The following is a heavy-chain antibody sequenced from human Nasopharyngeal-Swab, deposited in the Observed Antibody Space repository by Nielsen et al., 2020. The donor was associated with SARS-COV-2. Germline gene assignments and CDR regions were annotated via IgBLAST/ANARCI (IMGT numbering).Heavy chain of an antibody. D-gene: IGHD6-19*01. Sequence: SETLSLTCTVSGGSISSYYWSWTRQPAGKGLEWIGRIYTSGSTNYNPSLKSRVTMSVDTSKNQFSLKLSSVTAADTAVYYCARGSEQWLAEKGAAFDIWGQGTMVTVSS. V-gene: IGHV4-4*07. J-gene: IGHJ3*02. CDR3: ARGSEQWLAEKGAAFDI. CDR2: IYTSGST. CDR1: GGSISSYY.